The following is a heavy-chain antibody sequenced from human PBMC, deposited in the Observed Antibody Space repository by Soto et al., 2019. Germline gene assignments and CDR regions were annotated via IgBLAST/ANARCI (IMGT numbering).Heavy chain of an antibody. D-gene: IGHD1-26*01. Sequence: GGSLRLSCAASGFTFSDYYMSWIRQVPGKGLEWVSYISSSSSYTNYADSVKGRFTISRDNAKNSLYLQMNSLRAEDTAVYYCARKYSGSYVDYWGQGTLVTVSS. CDR1: GFTFSDYY. J-gene: IGHJ4*02. CDR2: ISSSSSYT. V-gene: IGHV3-11*06. CDR3: ARKYSGSYVDY.